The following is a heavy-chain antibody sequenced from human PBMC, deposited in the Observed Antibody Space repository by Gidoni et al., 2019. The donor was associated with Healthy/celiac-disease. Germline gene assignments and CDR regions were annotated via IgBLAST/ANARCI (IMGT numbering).Heavy chain of an antibody. V-gene: IGHV4-34*01. Sequence: QVQLQQWGAGMLKPSETLSLTCAVYGGSFSGYYWSWIRRPPGKGLEWMGGINHSGSTNYNPYLKRRVNISVDTCKNTFSLELSSVTAADTAVYYCARGVGSESYYTRPYDYYYGMDVWGQGTTVTVSS. J-gene: IGHJ6*02. CDR3: ARGVGSESYYTRPYDYYYGMDV. CDR1: GGSFSGYY. CDR2: INHSGST. D-gene: IGHD3-10*01.